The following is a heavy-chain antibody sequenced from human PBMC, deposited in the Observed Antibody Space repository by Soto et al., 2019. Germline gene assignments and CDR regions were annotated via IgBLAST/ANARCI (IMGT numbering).Heavy chain of an antibody. CDR3: PTIGVYHGPFDY. CDR1: GVSISSYF. D-gene: IGHD1-20*01. V-gene: IGHV4-59*01. Sequence: SETLSLTCSVSGVSISSYFWNWIRQPQGRGLEWIGYTYHRGSTNYSPSLKSRVAISLDTSENQFPLKVSSVTAADPAVYYCPTIGVYHGPFDYLGQGTPVTVSS. CDR2: TYHRGST. J-gene: IGHJ4*02.